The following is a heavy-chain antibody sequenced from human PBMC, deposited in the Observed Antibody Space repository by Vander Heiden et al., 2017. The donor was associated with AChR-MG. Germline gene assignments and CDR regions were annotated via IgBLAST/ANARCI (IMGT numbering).Heavy chain of an antibody. J-gene: IGHJ6*02. CDR1: GFSLSNASMG. V-gene: IGHV2-26*01. D-gene: IGHD3-3*01. CDR2: IFSNDEK. CDR3: ARIGSGQGSYYYYYGMDV. Sequence: QVTLKESGPVLVKPTETLTLTCPVPGFSLSNASMGVSWIRQPPGKALEWLAHIFSNDEKSYSTSLKSRLTISKDNSKSQVVLNMTNMDPVDTATYYCARIGSGQGSYYYYYGMDVWGQGTTVTVSS.